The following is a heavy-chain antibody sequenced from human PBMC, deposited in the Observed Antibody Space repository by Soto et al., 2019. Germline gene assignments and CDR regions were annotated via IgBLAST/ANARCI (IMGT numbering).Heavy chain of an antibody. V-gene: IGHV1-18*04. CDR3: ASSGVVRTPDDGFDI. CDR2: ISAYNGNT. D-gene: IGHD2-2*01. Sequence: ASVKVSCKASGYTFTSYGISWVRQATGQGLEWTGWISAYNGNTNYAQKLQGRVTMTTDTSTSTAYMELRSLRSDDTAVYYCASSGVVRTPDDGFDIWGQGTMVTVSS. CDR1: GYTFTSYG. J-gene: IGHJ3*02.